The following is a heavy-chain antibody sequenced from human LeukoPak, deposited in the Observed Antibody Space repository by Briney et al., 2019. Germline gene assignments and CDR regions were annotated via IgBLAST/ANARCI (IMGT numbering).Heavy chain of an antibody. J-gene: IGHJ4*02. CDR2: IIPIFGTA. V-gene: IGHV1-69*13. D-gene: IGHD3-10*01. CDR3: ARFPHLWFGELGGGSVED. CDR1: GGTFSSYA. Sequence: ASVKVSCKASGGTFSSYAISWVRQAPGQGLEWMGGIIPIFGTANYAQKFQGRVTITADESTSTAYMELSSLRSEDTAVYHCARFPHLWFGELGGGSVEDWGQGTLVTVSS.